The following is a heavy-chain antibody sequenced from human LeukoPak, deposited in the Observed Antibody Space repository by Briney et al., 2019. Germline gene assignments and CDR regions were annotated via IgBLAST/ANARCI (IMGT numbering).Heavy chain of an antibody. J-gene: IGHJ4*02. Sequence: GGSLRLSCAASGFTFSSYAMHWVRQAPGKGLEWVAVISYDGSNKYYADSVKGRFTISRGNSKNTLYLQMNSLRAEDTAVYYCARDRSREVDYWGQGTLVTVSS. V-gene: IGHV3-30-3*01. CDR3: ARDRSREVDY. D-gene: IGHD1-26*01. CDR1: GFTFSSYA. CDR2: ISYDGSNK.